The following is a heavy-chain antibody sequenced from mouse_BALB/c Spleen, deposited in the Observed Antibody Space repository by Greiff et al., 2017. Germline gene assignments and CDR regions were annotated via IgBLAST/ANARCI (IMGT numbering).Heavy chain of an antibody. D-gene: IGHD1-1*01. CDR1: GFTFSSYA. CDR2: IRLKSNNYAT. Sequence: EVMLVESGGGLVKPGGSLKLSCAASGFTFSSYAMSWVRQTPEKGLEWVAEIRLKSNNYATHYAESVKGRFTISRDDSKSSVYLQMNNLRAEDTGIYYCTAVVALYYAMDYWGQGTSVTVSS. V-gene: IGHV6-6*02. J-gene: IGHJ4*01. CDR3: TAVVALYYAMDY.